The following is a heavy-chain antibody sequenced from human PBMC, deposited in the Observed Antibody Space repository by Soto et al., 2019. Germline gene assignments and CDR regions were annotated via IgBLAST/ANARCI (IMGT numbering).Heavy chain of an antibody. CDR2: LSGSGGST. D-gene: IGHD4-17*01. CDR3: AHPRGYGVFDAYDF. V-gene: IGHV3-23*01. J-gene: IGHJ3*01. Sequence: EVQLLESGGGLVQPGGSLRLSCAASGFTFSSYAMSWVRQAPGRGPEWVSSLSGSGGSTYYADSVNGRFTISRDNSINMLYLQMNSLRTEDTAVYYCAHPRGYGVFDAYDFWGQGAMVTVSS. CDR1: GFTFSSYA.